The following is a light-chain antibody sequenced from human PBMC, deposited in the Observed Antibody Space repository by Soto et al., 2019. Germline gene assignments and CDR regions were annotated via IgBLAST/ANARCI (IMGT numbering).Light chain of an antibody. Sequence: QSVLTQPASVSGSPGQSITISCTGTSSDVGSYNLVSWYQQHPGKAPKLMIYEGSKRPSGVSNRFSGSKSGNTASLTIFGLQAEDGADYYCCSYAGSSLYFFGTGTKVTVL. CDR3: CSYAGSSLYF. J-gene: IGLJ1*01. CDR1: SSDVGSYNL. CDR2: EGS. V-gene: IGLV2-23*01.